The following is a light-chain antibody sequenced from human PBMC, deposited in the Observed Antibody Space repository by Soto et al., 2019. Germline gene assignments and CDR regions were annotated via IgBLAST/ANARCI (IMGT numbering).Light chain of an antibody. V-gene: IGKV1-27*01. CDR1: KGTSSY. J-gene: IGKJ5*01. Sequence: DIQLTQSPSSLSASVGDRVTITCRVNKGTSSYLNWYRQKPLKVPELLIYSASNLQSGAPSRISGSGSGTDFTISISRLQPEDDANYYGQRTRYAPITFGQGTLLEIK. CDR2: SAS. CDR3: QRTRYAPIT.